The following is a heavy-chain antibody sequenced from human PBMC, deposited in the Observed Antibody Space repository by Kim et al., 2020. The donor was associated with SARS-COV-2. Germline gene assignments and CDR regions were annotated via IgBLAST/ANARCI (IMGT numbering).Heavy chain of an antibody. CDR3: AKDPGGWELLEALDY. J-gene: IGHJ4*02. V-gene: IGHV3-30*02. Sequence: SVKGQCPITRDNSKNTLYLKMNSLRAEDTAVYYCAKDPGGWELLEALDYWGQGTLFTVSS. D-gene: IGHD1-26*01.